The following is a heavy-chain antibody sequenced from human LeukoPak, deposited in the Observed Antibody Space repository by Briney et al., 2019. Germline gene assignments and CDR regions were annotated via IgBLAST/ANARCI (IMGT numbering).Heavy chain of an antibody. V-gene: IGHV6-1*01. CDR2: TYYRSTWYN. J-gene: IGHJ3*02. Sequence: SQTLSLTCAISADSVSSNSATWNWIRQSPSRGLEWLGRTYYRSTWYNDYAVSVKSRITINPDTSKNQFSLQLNSVTPEDTAVYYCSRVHKAFDGARDAFDIWGQGTMVTVSS. CDR1: ADSVSSNSAT. CDR3: SRVHKAFDGARDAFDI. D-gene: IGHD3-10*01.